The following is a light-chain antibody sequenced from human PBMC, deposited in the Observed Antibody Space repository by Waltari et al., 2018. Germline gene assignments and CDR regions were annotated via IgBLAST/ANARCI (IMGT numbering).Light chain of an antibody. CDR2: LGS. CDR1: QSLLHSNGYNY. J-gene: IGKJ1*01. Sequence: DIVMTQSPLSLPVTPGEPASTSCTSSQSLLHSNGYNYVDWYLQKPGQSPQPLIFLGSTRASGVPDRFSGSGSGTDFTLKISRVEAEDVGVYYCIQVLQSLPTFGQGTKVEIK. V-gene: IGKV2-28*01. CDR3: IQVLQSLPT.